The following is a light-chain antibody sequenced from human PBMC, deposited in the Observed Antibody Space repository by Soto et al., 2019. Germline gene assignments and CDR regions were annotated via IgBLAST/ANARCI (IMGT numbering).Light chain of an antibody. CDR3: SSFSVASPL. CDR1: SNDIGGYNY. CDR2: DVS. V-gene: IGLV2-14*01. J-gene: IGLJ1*01. Sequence: QSALTQPASMSGSPGQSVTISCAGTSNDIGGYNYVSWYQHHPGTAPKLIIYDVSSRPSGVSHRFSGSKSGNTASLTISGLQAEDAADYYCSSFSVASPLFGTGTKVTVL.